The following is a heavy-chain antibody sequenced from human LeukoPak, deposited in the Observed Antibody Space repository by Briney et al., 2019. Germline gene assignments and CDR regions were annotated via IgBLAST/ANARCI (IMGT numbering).Heavy chain of an antibody. CDR3: ARELYYDILTGLGNAFDI. Sequence: PSETLSLTCTVSGGSISSGSYYWSWIRQPAGKGLEWIGRIYTSGSTNYNPSLKSRVTISVDTSKNQFSLKLSSVTAADTAVYYCARELYYDILTGLGNAFDIWGQGTMVTVSS. V-gene: IGHV4-61*02. CDR1: GGSISSGSYY. CDR2: IYTSGST. J-gene: IGHJ3*02. D-gene: IGHD3-9*01.